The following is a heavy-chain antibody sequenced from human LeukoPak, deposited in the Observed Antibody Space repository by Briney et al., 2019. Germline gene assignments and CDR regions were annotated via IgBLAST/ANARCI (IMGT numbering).Heavy chain of an antibody. J-gene: IGHJ4*02. D-gene: IGHD6-19*01. V-gene: IGHV3-23*01. Sequence: GGSLRLSCAASGFTFSSYAMSWVRQAPGKGLEWVSAISGSGGSTYYADSVKGRFTISRDNSKNTLYLQMNSLRAEDTAVYYCAKDREGQWLVRILDYWGPGTLVTVSS. CDR1: GFTFSSYA. CDR3: AKDREGQWLVRILDY. CDR2: ISGSGGST.